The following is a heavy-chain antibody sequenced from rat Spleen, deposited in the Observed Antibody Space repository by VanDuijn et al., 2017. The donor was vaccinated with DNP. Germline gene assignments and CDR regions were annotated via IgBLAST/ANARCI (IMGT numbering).Heavy chain of an antibody. CDR1: GFTFSDYY. D-gene: IGHD1-2*01. V-gene: IGHV5-22*01. J-gene: IGHJ3*01. CDR2: IRYDGGFT. Sequence: EVQLVESGGDLVQPGRSLKLFCAASGFTFSDYYMAWFRQAPRKGLEWVAYIRYDGGFTKYGDSVKGRFSISRDNAKSTLFLQMNSLRSEDTATYYCAARYSSSWFAYWGQGTLVTVSS. CDR3: AARYSSSWFAY.